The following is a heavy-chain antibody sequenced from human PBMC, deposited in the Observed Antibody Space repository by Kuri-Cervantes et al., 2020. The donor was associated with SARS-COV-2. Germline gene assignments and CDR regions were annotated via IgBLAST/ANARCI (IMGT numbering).Heavy chain of an antibody. V-gene: IGHV4-4*07. CDR3: GRVSWLQLLHRYPDS. D-gene: IGHD5-24*01. Sequence: SETLSLTCTVSGGSISSHYWSWIRQPAGKGLEWIGHLDTSGSTTYNPSLKSRVTISIDTSKNQVSLRLTSATAADTAVYYCGRVSWLQLLHRYPDSWGQGTLVTVSS. CDR2: LDTSGST. J-gene: IGHJ4*02. CDR1: GGSISSHY.